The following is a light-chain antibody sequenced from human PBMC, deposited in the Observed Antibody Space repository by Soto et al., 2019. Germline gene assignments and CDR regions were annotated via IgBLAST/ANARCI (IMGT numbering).Light chain of an antibody. CDR2: GNS. Sequence: QSVLTQPPSVSGAPGQRVTISCTWSSSNIGAGYDVHWYQQLPGTAPKLLIYGNSNRPSGVPDRFSVSKSGTSASLAITGLQAEDEADYYCQSYDSSLSGSVFGGGTQLTVL. J-gene: IGLJ7*01. CDR3: QSYDSSLSGSV. CDR1: SSNIGAGYD. V-gene: IGLV1-40*01.